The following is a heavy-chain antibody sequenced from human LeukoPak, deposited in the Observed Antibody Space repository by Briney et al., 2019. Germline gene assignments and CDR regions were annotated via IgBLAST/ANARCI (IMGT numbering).Heavy chain of an antibody. D-gene: IGHD1-14*01. CDR1: GFTFTGYY. CDR3: VRVMGRNYIPNPRDAFEI. J-gene: IGHJ3*02. Sequence: ASVKVSCKTSGFTFTGYYMHGVRQAPGQGLEWMGWIHPNSGGTDYAQKFQGRVTMARDTSIRTVYMELSRLRPDDTAVYYCVRVMGRNYIPNPRDAFEIWGQGTVVTVSS. CDR2: IHPNSGGT. V-gene: IGHV1-2*02.